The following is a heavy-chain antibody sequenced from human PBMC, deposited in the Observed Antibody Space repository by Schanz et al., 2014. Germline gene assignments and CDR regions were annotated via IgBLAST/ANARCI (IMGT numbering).Heavy chain of an antibody. J-gene: IGHJ3*02. CDR2: ISYSGST. CDR1: GGSVSSGGDY. D-gene: IGHD4-17*01. CDR3: ARDRGHGDLPGDS. Sequence: QVQLQASGPGLVKPSQTLSLTCTVSGGSVSSGGDYWSWIRQHPGKGLEWIGFISYSGSTYYNPSLKSRVTISVDTSKNQFSLNLSSAAAADTAVYYCARDRGHGDLPGDSWGQGTMVTVSS. V-gene: IGHV4-31*03.